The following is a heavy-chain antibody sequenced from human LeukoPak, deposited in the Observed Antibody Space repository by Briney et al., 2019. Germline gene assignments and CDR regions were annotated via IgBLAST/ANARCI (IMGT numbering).Heavy chain of an antibody. V-gene: IGHV4-34*01. Sequence: SETLSLTCAVYGGSFSGYYWSWIRQPPGKGLEWIEEINHSGSTNYNPSLKSRVTISVDTSKNQFSLKLSSVTAADTAVYYCARGPEMVTYFDYWGQGTLVTVSS. D-gene: IGHD5-24*01. CDR3: ARGPEMVTYFDY. J-gene: IGHJ4*02. CDR2: INHSGST. CDR1: GGSFSGYY.